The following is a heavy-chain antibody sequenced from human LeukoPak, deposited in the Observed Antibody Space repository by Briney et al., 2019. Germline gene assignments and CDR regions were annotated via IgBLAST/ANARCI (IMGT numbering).Heavy chain of an antibody. J-gene: IGHJ4*02. V-gene: IGHV4-4*02. D-gene: IGHD5-18*01. CDR3: ARGPGTALVRGGLY. Sequence: PSETLSLTCAVSGGSISSTDWWSWVRQPPGKGLEWIGEVYHSGSTNYNPSLNSRVTMSVDKSKNQFSLKLSSVTAADTAVYYCARGPGTALVRGGLYRGLGTLVTVSS. CDR2: VYHSGST. CDR1: GGSISSTDW.